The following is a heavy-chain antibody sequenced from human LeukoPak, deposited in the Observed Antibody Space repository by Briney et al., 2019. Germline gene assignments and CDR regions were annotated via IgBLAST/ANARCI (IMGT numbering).Heavy chain of an antibody. D-gene: IGHD5-18*01. CDR2: ISAYNGNT. V-gene: IGHV1-18*01. CDR3: AREGIQLWLDLSY. CDR1: RYTFTSYG. Sequence: ASVKVSCKASRYTFTSYGISWVRQAPGQGLEGMGWISAYNGNTHYAQKLQGRVTMTTDTSTSTAYMELRRLRSDDTAVYYCAREGIQLWLDLSYWGQGTLVTVSS. J-gene: IGHJ4*02.